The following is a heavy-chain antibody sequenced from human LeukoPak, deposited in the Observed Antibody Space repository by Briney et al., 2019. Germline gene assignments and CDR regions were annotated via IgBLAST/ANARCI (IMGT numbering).Heavy chain of an antibody. CDR1: GFSLSTSGMC. V-gene: IGHV2-70*11. Sequence: RKSGPTLVNLTQTLTLTCTFSGFSLSTSGMCVSWIRQPPGKALEWLARSDWDDDEYYSTSLKTRLTISKDTSKNQVVLTMTNMDPVDTATYYCARSTIYHGPAGFDPWGQGTLVTVPS. CDR3: ARSTIYHGPAGFDP. D-gene: IGHD2-8*01. J-gene: IGHJ5*02. CDR2: SDWDDDE.